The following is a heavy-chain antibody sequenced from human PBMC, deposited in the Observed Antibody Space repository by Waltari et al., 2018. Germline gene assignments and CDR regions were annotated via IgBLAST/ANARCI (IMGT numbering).Heavy chain of an antibody. CDR1: GYTFTGYY. V-gene: IGHV1-2*06. CDR2: INPNSGDT. D-gene: IGHD4-17*01. Sequence: QVHLVQSGAEVKKPGASVKVSCKASGYTFTGYYIQWVRRAPGQGLEWMGRINPNSGDTNYAQKCQGRVTLNRDTSINTAYMELSSLKSDDTAVYYCARDLGSDYGNRDYWGQGTLVTVPS. J-gene: IGHJ4*02. CDR3: ARDLGSDYGNRDY.